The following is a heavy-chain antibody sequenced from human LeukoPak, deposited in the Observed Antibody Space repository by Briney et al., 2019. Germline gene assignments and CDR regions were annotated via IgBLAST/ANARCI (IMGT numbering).Heavy chain of an antibody. D-gene: IGHD6-13*01. V-gene: IGHV1-2*06. J-gene: IGHJ4*02. CDR2: INPNSGDT. CDR1: GYTFSGSY. CDR3: ARSQRTGYSSSCLTY. Sequence: ASVKVSCKASGYTFSGSYIHWVRQAPGQGLEWMGRINPNSGDTNFAQTFQGRITMTRDTSITTAYMELSRLRSDDTAVYYCARSQRTGYSSSCLTYWGQGTLVTVSS.